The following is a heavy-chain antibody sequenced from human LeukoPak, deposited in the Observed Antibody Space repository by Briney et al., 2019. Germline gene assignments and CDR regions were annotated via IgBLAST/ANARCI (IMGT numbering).Heavy chain of an antibody. CDR1: GGSISSYY. Sequence: PSETLSLTCTVSGGSISSYYWSWIRQPPGRGLEWIGYIYYSGSTNYNPSLKSRVTISVDTSKNQFSLKLSSVTAADTAVYYCAREWINGDYGAEFDPWGQGTLVTVSS. V-gene: IGHV4-59*01. CDR3: AREWINGDYGAEFDP. J-gene: IGHJ5*02. D-gene: IGHD4-17*01. CDR2: IYYSGST.